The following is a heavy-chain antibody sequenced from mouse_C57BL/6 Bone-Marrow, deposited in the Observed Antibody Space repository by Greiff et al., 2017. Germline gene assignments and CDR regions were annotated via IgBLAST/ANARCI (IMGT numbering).Heavy chain of an antibody. CDR2: INPSSGYT. CDR3: ARHGSSSDWYFDV. D-gene: IGHD1-1*01. V-gene: IGHV1-4*01. Sequence: VHLVESGAELARPGASVKMSCKASGYTFTSYTMHWVKQRPGQGLEWIGYINPSSGYTKYNQKFKDKATLTADKSSSTAYMQLSSLTSEDSAVYYCARHGSSSDWYFDVWGTGTTVTVSS. CDR1: GYTFTSYT. J-gene: IGHJ1*03.